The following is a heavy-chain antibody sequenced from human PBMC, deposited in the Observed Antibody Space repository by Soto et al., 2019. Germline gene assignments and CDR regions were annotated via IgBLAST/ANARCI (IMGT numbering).Heavy chain of an antibody. CDR2: TTTGGANE. D-gene: IGHD2-21*02. CDR3: ARTNDCAGADCYRAFDV. CDR1: GFTFNSYG. J-gene: IGHJ3*01. V-gene: IGHV3-30*03. Sequence: QVQLVESGGGVIQPGGSLRLSCATSGFTFNSYGMYWVRQAPGTGPVLVALTTTGGANEVFADSVKGRLAISRDNSKNPLYLQMNSLRTEDTAVYYCARTNDCAGADCYRAFDVWGQGTMVTVSS.